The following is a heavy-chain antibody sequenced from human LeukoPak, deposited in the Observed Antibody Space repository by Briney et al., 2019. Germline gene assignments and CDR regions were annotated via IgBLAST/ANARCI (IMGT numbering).Heavy chain of an antibody. CDR3: ARRREGYCSGGSCYKLYYGDFDY. J-gene: IGHJ4*02. D-gene: IGHD2-15*01. V-gene: IGHV4-39*01. CDR2: IYYSGST. Sequence: SETLPLTCTVSGGSISSSSYYWGWIRQPPGKGLEWIGSIYYSGSTYYNPSLKSRVTISVDTSKNQFSLKLSSVTAADTAVYYCARRREGYCSGGSCYKLYYGDFDYWGQGTLVTVSS. CDR1: GGSISSSSYY.